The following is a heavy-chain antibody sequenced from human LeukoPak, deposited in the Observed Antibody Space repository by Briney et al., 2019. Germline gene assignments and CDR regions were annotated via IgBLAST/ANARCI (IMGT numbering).Heavy chain of an antibody. CDR2: ISGSGGST. V-gene: IGHV3-23*01. CDR3: AKEKQWLFSYFDY. J-gene: IGHJ4*02. D-gene: IGHD6-19*01. CDR1: GFTFSNYA. Sequence: GGSLRLSCAASGFTFSNYAMSWVRQAPGKGLEWVSVISGSGGSTYYADSVKGRFTISRDNSKSTLYLQMNSLRAVEDTAVYYCAKEKQWLFSYFDYWGQGSLVTVSS.